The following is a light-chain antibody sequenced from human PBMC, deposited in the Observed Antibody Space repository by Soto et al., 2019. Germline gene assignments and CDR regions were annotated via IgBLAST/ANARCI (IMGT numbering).Light chain of an antibody. CDR1: QTISSW. CDR3: QQYNTYRT. J-gene: IGKJ1*01. V-gene: IGKV1-5*03. Sequence: DIQMTQSPSTLSGSVGDRVTITCRASQTISSWLAWYQQKPGKAPKLLIYKASSLESGVPSRFSGSGSGTEFTLTINSLQPDDFATYYCQQYNTYRTFGQGTKVDIK. CDR2: KAS.